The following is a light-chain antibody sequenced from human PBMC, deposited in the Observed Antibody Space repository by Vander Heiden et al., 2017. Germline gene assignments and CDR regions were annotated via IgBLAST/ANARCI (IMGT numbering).Light chain of an antibody. J-gene: IGKJ5*01. CDR3: QQRSTIT. CDR1: QSVSSY. Sequence: EIVLTQSPATLSLSPGERATLSCRASQSVSSYLAWYQQKPGQAPRLLIYDASNRDTGIQARFSGSGSGTDFTLTISSRETEDFAVYYCQQRSTITFGQGTRLEIK. V-gene: IGKV3-11*01. CDR2: DAS.